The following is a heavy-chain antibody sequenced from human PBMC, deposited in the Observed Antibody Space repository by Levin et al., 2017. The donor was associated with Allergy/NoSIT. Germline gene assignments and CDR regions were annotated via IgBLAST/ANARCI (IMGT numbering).Heavy chain of an antibody. CDR3: AGVRGGGGITTVTPFDY. D-gene: IGHD4-17*01. CDR2: IKQDGSEK. CDR1: GFTFSSYW. Sequence: GGSLRLSCAASGFTFSSYWMTWVRQAPGKGLEWVANIKQDGSEKYYVDSVKGRFTISRDNAKNSLYLQMNSLRAEDTAMYYCAGVRGGGGITTVTPFDYWGQGTLVTVSS. V-gene: IGHV3-7*04. J-gene: IGHJ4*02.